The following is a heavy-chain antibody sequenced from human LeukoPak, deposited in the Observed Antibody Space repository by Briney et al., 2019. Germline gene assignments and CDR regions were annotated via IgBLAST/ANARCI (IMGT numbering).Heavy chain of an antibody. CDR1: GYTFTSYG. CDR3: ARDDAGVLVWQRLVTALFDY. CDR2: ISAYNGNT. V-gene: IGHV1-18*01. J-gene: IGHJ4*02. Sequence: ASVKVSCKASGYTFTSYGISWVRQAPGQGLEWMGWISAYNGNTNYAQKLQGRVTMTTDTSTSTAYIELRSLRSDDTAVYYCARDDAGVLVWQRLVTALFDYWGQGTLVTVSS. D-gene: IGHD6-13*01.